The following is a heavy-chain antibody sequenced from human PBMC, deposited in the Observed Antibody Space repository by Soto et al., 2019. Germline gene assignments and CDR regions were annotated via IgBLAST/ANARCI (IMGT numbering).Heavy chain of an antibody. CDR2: IYYSGST. CDR3: ARGPDTAMVMGYYYYGMDL. CDR1: GGSISSYY. Sequence: KTSETLSLTCSVSGGSISSYYWSWIRQPPGKGLEWIGYIYYSGSTNYNPSLKSRVTISVDASKNQFSLNLSSVTAADTAVYYCARGPDTAMVMGYYYYGMDLWGQGPRSPSP. D-gene: IGHD5-18*01. V-gene: IGHV4-59*01. J-gene: IGHJ6*02.